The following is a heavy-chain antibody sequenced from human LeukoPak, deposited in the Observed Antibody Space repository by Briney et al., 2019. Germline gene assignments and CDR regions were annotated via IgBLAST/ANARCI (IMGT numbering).Heavy chain of an antibody. CDR1: GGSISSSSYY. CDR2: IYYSGNT. Sequence: SETLSLTCTVSGGSISSSSYYWGWIRRPPGKGLEWIGSIYYSGNTYYNPSLRGRVTISVDTSKNQFSLNLSSVTAADTAVYYCARFVTGDGAFDIWGQGTMVTVSS. V-gene: IGHV4-39*01. J-gene: IGHJ3*02. CDR3: ARFVTGDGAFDI. D-gene: IGHD7-27*01.